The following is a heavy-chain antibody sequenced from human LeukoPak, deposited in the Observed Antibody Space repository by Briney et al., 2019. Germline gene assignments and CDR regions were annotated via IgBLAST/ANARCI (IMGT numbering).Heavy chain of an antibody. Sequence: SETLSLTCTVSGGSISSYYWSWLRQPPGKGLEWIGYIYYSGSTNYNPSLKSRVTISVDTSKNQFSLELTSVTAADTAVYYCARVYSRHFDYWGQGTLVTVSS. CDR3: ARVYSRHFDY. CDR1: GGSISSYY. CDR2: IYYSGST. D-gene: IGHD1-14*01. V-gene: IGHV4-59*01. J-gene: IGHJ4*02.